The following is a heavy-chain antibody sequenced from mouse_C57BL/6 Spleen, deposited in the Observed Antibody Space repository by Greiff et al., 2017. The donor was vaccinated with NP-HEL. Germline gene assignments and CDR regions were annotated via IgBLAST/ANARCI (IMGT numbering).Heavy chain of an antibody. CDR3: ARQDGSSYGWYFDV. J-gene: IGHJ1*03. CDR1: GYTFTDYY. D-gene: IGHD1-1*01. CDR2: IYPGSGNT. Sequence: VKLQESGAELVRPGASVKLSCKASGYTFTDYYINWVKQRPGQGLEWIARIYPGSGNTYYNEKFKGKATLTAEKSSSTAYMQLSSLTSEDSAVYFCARQDGSSYGWYFDVWGTGTTVTVSS. V-gene: IGHV1-76*01.